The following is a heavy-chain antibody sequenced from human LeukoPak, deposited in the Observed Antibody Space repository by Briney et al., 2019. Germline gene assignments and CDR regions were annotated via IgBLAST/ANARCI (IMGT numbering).Heavy chain of an antibody. CDR3: ARGGGILTGYPLPGAY. J-gene: IGHJ4*02. V-gene: IGHV4-59*12. Sequence: SETLSLTCTVSGGSISSYYWSWIRQPPGKGLEWIGYIYYSGSTNYNPSLKSRVTISVDTSKNQLSLKLSSVTAADTAVYYCARGGGILTGYPLPGAYWGQGTLVTVSS. CDR2: IYYSGST. D-gene: IGHD3-9*01. CDR1: GGSISSYY.